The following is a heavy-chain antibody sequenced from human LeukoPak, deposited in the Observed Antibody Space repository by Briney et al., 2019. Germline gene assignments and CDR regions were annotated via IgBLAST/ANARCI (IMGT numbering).Heavy chain of an antibody. J-gene: IGHJ3*02. CDR1: GFTFSDYY. CDR3: ASCSGGSCYSHRNDAFDI. V-gene: IGHV3-11*06. CDR2: ISSSSSYT. D-gene: IGHD2-15*01. Sequence: PGGSLRLSCAASGFTFSDYYMSWIRQAPGKGLEWLSYISSSSSYTNYADSVKGRFTISRDNAKNSLYLQMNSLRAEDTAVYYCASCSGGSCYSHRNDAFDIWGQGTMVTVSS.